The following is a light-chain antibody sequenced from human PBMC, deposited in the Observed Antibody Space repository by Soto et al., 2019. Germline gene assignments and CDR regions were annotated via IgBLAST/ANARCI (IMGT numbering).Light chain of an antibody. CDR1: SSDVGGYNY. J-gene: IGLJ2*01. CDR3: SSYTSSSTLEV. V-gene: IGLV2-14*01. Sequence: QSALTQPASVSGSPGQSITISCTGTSSDVGGYNYVSWYQQHPGKAPKLMIYDVSNRPSWVSNRFSGSKSGNTASLTISGLQAEDEADYYCSSYTSSSTLEVFGGGTKVTVL. CDR2: DVS.